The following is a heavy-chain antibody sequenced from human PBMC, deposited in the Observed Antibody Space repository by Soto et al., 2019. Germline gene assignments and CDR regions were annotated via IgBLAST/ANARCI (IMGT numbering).Heavy chain of an antibody. CDR2: ISSSGTGI. J-gene: IGHJ4*02. Sequence: PGGSLRLSCVASGFTFSDYYMTWVRQAPGKGLEWVSYISSSGTGIYYEDSVKGRFTISRDNAKKSLYLQMSSLKTEDTAVYYCTTDQQSRMVYAIRNPEQLPPVWGWGQGTLVTVSS. D-gene: IGHD2-8*01. CDR3: TTDQQSRMVYAIRNPEQLPPVWG. CDR1: GFTFSDYY. V-gene: IGHV3-11*01.